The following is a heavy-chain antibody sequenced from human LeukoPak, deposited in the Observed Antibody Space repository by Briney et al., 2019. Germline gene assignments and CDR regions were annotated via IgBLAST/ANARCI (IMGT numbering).Heavy chain of an antibody. CDR1: GFTFSSYW. J-gene: IGHJ4*02. D-gene: IGHD5-24*01. V-gene: IGHV3-74*01. CDR3: AREATGEFDY. CDR2: ISTDGSST. Sequence: GGSLGLSCAASGFTFSSYWMHWVRQAPGKGLVWVSRISTDGSSTIYADSVKGRVTISRDNAKNTLYVQMNSLRADDTAVYYCAREATGEFDYWGRGTLVTVSS.